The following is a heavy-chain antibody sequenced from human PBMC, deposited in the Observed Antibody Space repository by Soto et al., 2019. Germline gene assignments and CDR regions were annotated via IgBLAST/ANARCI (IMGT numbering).Heavy chain of an antibody. Sequence: SETLSLTCTVSGGSISSYYWCWIRQPPGKGLEWVGYIYYSWSTNYNPSLKGRVTISVDTTTNQFSLKMSSVTAADTAVYYCARFRYSESSFDYWGQGTLVTVSS. CDR2: IYYSWST. D-gene: IGHD1-26*01. CDR1: GGSISSYY. CDR3: ARFRYSESSFDY. V-gene: IGHV4-59*12. J-gene: IGHJ4*02.